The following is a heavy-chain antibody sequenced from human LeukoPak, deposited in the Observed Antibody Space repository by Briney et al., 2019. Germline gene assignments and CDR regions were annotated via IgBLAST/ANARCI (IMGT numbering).Heavy chain of an antibody. CDR1: GGSISSHY. CDR2: IYYSGST. CDR3: VRATFSLNWFDP. Sequence: KPSETLSLTCTVSGGSISSHYWSWIRQPPGKGLEWIGYIYYSGSTNYNPSLKSRVTISVDTSKNQFSLKLSSVTAADTAVYYCVRATFSLNWFDPWGQGTLVTVSS. J-gene: IGHJ5*02. V-gene: IGHV4-59*11. D-gene: IGHD2/OR15-2a*01.